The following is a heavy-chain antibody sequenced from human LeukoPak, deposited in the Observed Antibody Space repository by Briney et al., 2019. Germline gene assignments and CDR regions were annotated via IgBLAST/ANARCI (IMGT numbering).Heavy chain of an antibody. CDR3: AREVTMIVGGYFDY. J-gene: IGHJ4*02. D-gene: IGHD3-22*01. V-gene: IGHV4-59*01. CDR1: GGSISSYY. CDR2: IYYSGST. Sequence: TSETLSLTCTVSGGSISSYYWSWIRQPPGKGLEWIGYIYYSGSTNYNPSLKSRVTISVDTSKNQFSLKLSSVTAADTAVYYCAREVTMIVGGYFDYWGQGTLVTVSS.